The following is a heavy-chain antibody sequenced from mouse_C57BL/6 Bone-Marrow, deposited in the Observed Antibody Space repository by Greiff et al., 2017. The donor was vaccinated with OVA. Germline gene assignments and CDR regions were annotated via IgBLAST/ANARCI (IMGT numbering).Heavy chain of an antibody. CDR2: IHPNSGST. Sequence: QVQLQQPGAELVKPGASVKLSCKASGYTFTSYWMHWVKQRPGQGLEWIGMIHPNSGSTNYNEKFKSKATLTVDKSSSTAYMQLSSLTSEDSAVYFCARVYDYGSSLAWFAYWGQGTLVTVSA. J-gene: IGHJ3*01. CDR3: ARVYDYGSSLAWFAY. CDR1: GYTFTSYW. V-gene: IGHV1-64*01. D-gene: IGHD1-1*01.